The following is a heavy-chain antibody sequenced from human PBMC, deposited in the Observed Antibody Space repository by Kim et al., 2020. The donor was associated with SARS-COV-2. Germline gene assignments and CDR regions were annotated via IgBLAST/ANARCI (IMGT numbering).Heavy chain of an antibody. Sequence: QKLQGRVTMTRDTSISTAYMELSRLRSDDTAVYYCARVGGYYYYYYMDVWGKGTTVTVSS. D-gene: IGHD3-16*01. CDR3: ARVGGYYYYYYMDV. J-gene: IGHJ6*03. V-gene: IGHV1-2*02.